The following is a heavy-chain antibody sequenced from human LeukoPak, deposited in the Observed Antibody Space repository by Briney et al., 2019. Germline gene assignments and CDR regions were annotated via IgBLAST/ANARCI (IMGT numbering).Heavy chain of an antibody. D-gene: IGHD3-10*01. CDR1: GFTFISYT. J-gene: IGHJ4*02. V-gene: IGHV3-21*01. Sequence: GGSLRLPCAASGFTFISYTMNWVRQAPGKGLEWVSSISRSSSYIHYGDSMKGRFTISRDNAKNSLDLQMHSLRAEDTAVYYCASGSPVVRGVSPAGDYWGQGTLVTVSS. CDR2: ISRSSSYI. CDR3: ASGSPVVRGVSPAGDY.